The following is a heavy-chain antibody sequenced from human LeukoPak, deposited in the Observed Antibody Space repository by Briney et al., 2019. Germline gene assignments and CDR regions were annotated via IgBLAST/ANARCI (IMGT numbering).Heavy chain of an antibody. CDR2: ISYDGSNK. V-gene: IGHV3-30*18. CDR3: ANENYYGSGSYPDY. J-gene: IGHJ4*02. Sequence: GGSLRLSCAASRFTFSIYGIHWVRQAPGKGLEWVALISYDGSNKYYADSVKGRFTISRDNSKNTLYLQMNSLRAEDTAVYYCANENYYGSGSYPDYWGQGTLVTVYS. CDR1: RFTFSIYG. D-gene: IGHD3-10*01.